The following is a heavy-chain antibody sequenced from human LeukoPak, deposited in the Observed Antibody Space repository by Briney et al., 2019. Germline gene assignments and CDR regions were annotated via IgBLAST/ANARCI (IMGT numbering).Heavy chain of an antibody. CDR1: GFNFDDYA. CDR2: ISGAGGST. CDR3: AKTMTDDYYYGMDV. D-gene: IGHD3-3*01. V-gene: IGHV3-43*02. Sequence: GGSLRLSCAASGFNFDDYAIHWVRQAPGKGLEWVSLISGAGGSTYYVDSVKGRFTISRDNSKNSLYLQMNSLRTEDTALYYCAKTMTDDYYYGMDVWGQGTTVTVSS. J-gene: IGHJ6*02.